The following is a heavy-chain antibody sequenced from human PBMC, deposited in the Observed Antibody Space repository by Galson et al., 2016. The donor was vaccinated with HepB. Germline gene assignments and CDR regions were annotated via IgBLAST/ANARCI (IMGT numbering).Heavy chain of an antibody. D-gene: IGHD2-15*01. CDR3: ARADTYCSGGGCYSIRFDP. CDR2: IIPSFGTA. Sequence: SVKVSCKASGGALRNYAIDWVRQAPGQGLEWMGGIIPSFGTANSAQKFQGRLTITADKSTSTAYMDLSSLRSEDTAVYYCARADTYCSGGGCYSIRFDPWGQGTLVTVSS. V-gene: IGHV1-69*06. J-gene: IGHJ5*02. CDR1: GGALRNYA.